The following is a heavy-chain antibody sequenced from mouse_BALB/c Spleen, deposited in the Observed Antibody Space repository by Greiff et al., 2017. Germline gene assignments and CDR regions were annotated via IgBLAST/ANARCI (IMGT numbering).Heavy chain of an antibody. V-gene: IGHV14-4*02. D-gene: IGHD3-2*01. J-gene: IGHJ4*01. CDR2: IDPENGDT. Sequence: VQLQQSGAELVRSGASVKLSCTASGFNIKDYYMHWVKQRPEQGLEWIGWIDPENGDTEYAPKFQGKATMTADTSSNTAYLQLSSLTSEDTAVYYCNGDSSGSMDYWGQGTSVTVSS. CDR3: NGDSSGSMDY. CDR1: GFNIKDYY.